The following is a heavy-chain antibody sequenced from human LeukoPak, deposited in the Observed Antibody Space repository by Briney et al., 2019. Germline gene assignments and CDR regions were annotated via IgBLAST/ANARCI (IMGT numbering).Heavy chain of an antibody. CDR3: ARGIRDSSSWSY. Sequence: ASVKVSCKASGYTFTSYDINWMRQATGQGLEWMGWMNPNSGSTGYAQKFQGRVTITRNTSISTAYMELSSLRSEGTAVYYCARGIRDSSSWSYWGQGTLVTVSS. CDR1: GYTFTSYD. V-gene: IGHV1-8*03. D-gene: IGHD6-13*01. J-gene: IGHJ4*02. CDR2: MNPNSGST.